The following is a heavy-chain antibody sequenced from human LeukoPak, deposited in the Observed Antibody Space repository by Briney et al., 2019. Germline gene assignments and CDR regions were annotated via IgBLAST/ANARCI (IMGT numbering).Heavy chain of an antibody. D-gene: IGHD5-12*01. CDR3: AKHDGRGGATMGALDS. J-gene: IGHJ4*02. CDR2: IYHSGST. Sequence: SGTLSLTCAVSGGSISSSNWWSWVRQPPGKGLEWIGEIYHSGSTNYNPSLKSRVTISVDKSKNQFSLMLSSVTAADTAVYYCAKHDGRGGATMGALDSWGQGSLVTVSS. CDR1: GGSISSSNW. V-gene: IGHV4-4*02.